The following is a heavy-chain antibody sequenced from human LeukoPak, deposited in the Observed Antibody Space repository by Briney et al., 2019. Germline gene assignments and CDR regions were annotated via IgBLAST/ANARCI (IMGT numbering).Heavy chain of an antibody. J-gene: IGHJ3*02. CDR2: TYRGSS. CDR1: GDSVPGNIVA. Sequence: SQTLSLTCAASGDSVPGNIVAWNWIRQSPSRGLEWLGRTYRGSSYYAPSMKSRISISPDTSKNQFSLHLNSVTPEDTAVYFCVRGQYSAFDIWGQGTLVTVSS. V-gene: IGHV6-1*01. CDR3: VRGQYSAFDI. D-gene: IGHD2-21*01.